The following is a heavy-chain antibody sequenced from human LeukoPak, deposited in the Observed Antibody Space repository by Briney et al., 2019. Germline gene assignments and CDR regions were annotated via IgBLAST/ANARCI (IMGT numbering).Heavy chain of an antibody. D-gene: IGHD3-3*01. CDR1: GYTFTSYA. V-gene: IGHV1-3*01. CDR3: AGETYDFWSRDYYYGMDV. J-gene: IGHJ6*02. Sequence: APVKVSCKASGYTFTSYAMHWVRQAPGQRLEWMGWINAGNGNTKYSQKFQGRVTITRDTSASTAYMELSSLRSEDTAVYYCAGETYDFWSRDYYYGMDVWGQGTTVTVSS. CDR2: INAGNGNT.